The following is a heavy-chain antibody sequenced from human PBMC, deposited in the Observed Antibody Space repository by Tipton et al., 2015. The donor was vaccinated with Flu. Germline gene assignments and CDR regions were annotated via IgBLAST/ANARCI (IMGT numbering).Heavy chain of an antibody. CDR3: ARALDSGAFDI. CDR2: IYHSGST. J-gene: IGHJ3*02. CDR1: GYSISSGYY. Sequence: TLSLTCTVSGYSISSGYYWGWIRQLPGKGLEWIGSIYHSGSTYYNPSLKSRVTISVDTSKNQFSLKLSSVTAADTAVYYCARALDSGAFDIWGQGTMVTVSS. D-gene: IGHD1-1*01. V-gene: IGHV4-38-2*02.